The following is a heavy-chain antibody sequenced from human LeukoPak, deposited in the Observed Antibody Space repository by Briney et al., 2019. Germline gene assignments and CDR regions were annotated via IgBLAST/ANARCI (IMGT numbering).Heavy chain of an antibody. J-gene: IGHJ3*02. Sequence: SETLSLTCTVSGVSISSYYWSWIRQPPGKGLEWMWDIYYSGSTNYNPSLKSRVTISVDTSKNQFSLKLSSVTAADTAVYYCARGGNDFWSGSPDAFDIWAKGQWSPSLQ. CDR1: GVSISSYY. D-gene: IGHD3-3*01. V-gene: IGHV4-59*01. CDR3: ARGGNDFWSGSPDAFDI. CDR2: IYYSGST.